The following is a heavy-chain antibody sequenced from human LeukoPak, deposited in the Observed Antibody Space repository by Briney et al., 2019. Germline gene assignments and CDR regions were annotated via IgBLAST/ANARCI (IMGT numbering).Heavy chain of an antibody. CDR2: IYYSGST. CDR1: GGSISSYY. Sequence: SETLSLTCTVSGGSISSYYWSWIRQPPGKGLEWIGYIYYSGSTNYNPSLKSRVTISVDTSKNQFSLKLSSVAAADTAVYYCARDRRSEDFWSGLDYWGQGTLVTVSS. J-gene: IGHJ4*02. D-gene: IGHD3-3*01. CDR3: ARDRRSEDFWSGLDY. V-gene: IGHV4-59*01.